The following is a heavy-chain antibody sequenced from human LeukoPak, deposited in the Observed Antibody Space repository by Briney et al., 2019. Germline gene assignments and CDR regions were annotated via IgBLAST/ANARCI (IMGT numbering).Heavy chain of an antibody. CDR2: IKQDGSEK. V-gene: IGHV3-7*01. CDR3: ARKVREYYDFWSGYPTHNWFDP. D-gene: IGHD3-3*01. Sequence: GGSLRLSCAASGFTFSSYWMSWVRQAPGKGREWVANIKQDGSEKYYVDSVKGRFTISRDNAKNSLYLQMNSLRAEHTAVYYCARKVREYYDFWSGYPTHNWFDPWGQGTLVTVSS. J-gene: IGHJ5*02. CDR1: GFTFSSYW.